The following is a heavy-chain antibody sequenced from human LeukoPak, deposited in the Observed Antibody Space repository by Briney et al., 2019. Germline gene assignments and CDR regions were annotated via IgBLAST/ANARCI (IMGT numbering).Heavy chain of an antibody. Sequence: GGSLRLSCAASGFTFSSYAMSWIRQAPGKGLEWVSAINSAGSTYYGDSVRGRFTISRDNSKNVLHLQMNSLRAEDTALYYCAKDQNTVATAPFDYWGLGTLVTVSS. CDR2: INSAGST. J-gene: IGHJ4*02. CDR3: AKDQNTVATAPFDY. V-gene: IGHV3-23*01. CDR1: GFTFSSYA. D-gene: IGHD4-17*01.